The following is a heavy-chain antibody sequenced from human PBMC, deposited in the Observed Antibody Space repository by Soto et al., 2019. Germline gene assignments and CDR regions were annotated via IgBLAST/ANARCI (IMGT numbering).Heavy chain of an antibody. CDR1: GYSFFSHW. CDR3: ARRPWLSGYYDY. J-gene: IGHJ4*02. CDR2: IYPADSET. Sequence: PGESLKISCKGSGYSFFSHWIGWVRQMPGKGLEWVGIIYPADSETRYSPSFQGQVTISVDKSINTAYLQWSSLKASDTAMYYCARRPWLSGYYDYWGQGTLLTVSS. D-gene: IGHD3-22*01. V-gene: IGHV5-51*01.